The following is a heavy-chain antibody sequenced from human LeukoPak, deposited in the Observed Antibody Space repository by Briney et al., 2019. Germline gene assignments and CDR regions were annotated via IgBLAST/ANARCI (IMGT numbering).Heavy chain of an antibody. Sequence: PGRSLRLSCAGSGFTFGGYGMHWLRQTPGKGLALVAVIAYDRSRAFYADYVKGRFTISRDNSKNTMSVQIDDLRAEDTAVYYCTRYNNDHFDYWGQGTLVTVSS. CDR3: TRYNNDHFDY. D-gene: IGHD1-14*01. CDR1: GFTFGGYG. V-gene: IGHV3-33*01. CDR2: IAYDRSRA. J-gene: IGHJ4*02.